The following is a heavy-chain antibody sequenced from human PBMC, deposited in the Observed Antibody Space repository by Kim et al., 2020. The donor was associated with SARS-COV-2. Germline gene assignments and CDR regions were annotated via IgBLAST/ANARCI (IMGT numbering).Heavy chain of an antibody. Sequence: SETLSLTCDVSGASIRSGGYAWSWIRQTPGKGLEWLAYIYDTGNTLSSPSLGGRVSISVDWSKNQIFLRLIAATAADTAIYYCARTLTMISPAFDPWGQGALVTVSS. CDR2: IYDTGNT. V-gene: IGHV4-30-2*01. D-gene: IGHD3-22*01. J-gene: IGHJ5*02. CDR1: GASIRSGGYA. CDR3: ARTLTMISPAFDP.